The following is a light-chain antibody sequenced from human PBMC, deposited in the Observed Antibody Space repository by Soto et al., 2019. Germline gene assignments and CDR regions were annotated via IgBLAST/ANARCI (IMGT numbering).Light chain of an antibody. Sequence: DIQMTQSPSSLSASVGDRVTITCRASQNIGRWLAWYQQKPGKAPKLMIYDASTLISGVPSRFSGSGSGTEFTLTISSLRPDDFTTYYCQQYNLHSPATFGQGTMVEIK. CDR2: DAS. V-gene: IGKV1-5*01. CDR3: QQYNLHSPAT. J-gene: IGKJ1*01. CDR1: QNIGRW.